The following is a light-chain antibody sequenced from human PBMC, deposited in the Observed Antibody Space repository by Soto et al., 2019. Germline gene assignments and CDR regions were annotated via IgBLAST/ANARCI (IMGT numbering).Light chain of an antibody. CDR2: EVS. J-gene: IGLJ3*02. CDR3: SSYTSTATRV. V-gene: IGLV2-14*01. CDR1: SSDVGSYNY. Sequence: QSALTQPASVSGSPGQSITISCTGTSSDVGSYNYVSWYQQHPGKAPKLMIYEVSNRPSGVSDRFSGSKSGNTASLTISGLQAEDEADYSCSSYTSTATRVFGGGTKLTAL.